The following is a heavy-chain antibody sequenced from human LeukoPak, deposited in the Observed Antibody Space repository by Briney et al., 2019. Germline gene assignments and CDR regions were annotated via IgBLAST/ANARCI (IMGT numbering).Heavy chain of an antibody. CDR1: GFTFTGHN. V-gene: IGHV3-48*04. CDR3: AKDLLSDYYDSSGYYYGAFDY. Sequence: PGGSLRLSCAASGFTFTGHNMNWVRQAPGKGLEWISFVSISSGTIYYADSVKGRFSISRDNAKSSLDLQMNSLRAEDTAVYYCAKDLLSDYYDSSGYYYGAFDYWGQGTLVTVSS. J-gene: IGHJ4*02. CDR2: VSISSGTI. D-gene: IGHD3-22*01.